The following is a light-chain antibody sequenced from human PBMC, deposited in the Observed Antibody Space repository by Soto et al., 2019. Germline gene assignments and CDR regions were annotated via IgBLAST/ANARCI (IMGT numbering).Light chain of an antibody. V-gene: IGKV1-5*03. CDR3: QQYHSYPYT. CDR2: KAS. CDR1: QSISSW. J-gene: IGKJ2*01. Sequence: DIQMTQSPSTLSASVGDRVTITCRASQSISSWLAWYKQKPGKAPKLLIYKASSLESGVPSRFSGSGSGTEFTLTISSLQPDEFATYYCQQYHSYPYTFGQGTTLEIK.